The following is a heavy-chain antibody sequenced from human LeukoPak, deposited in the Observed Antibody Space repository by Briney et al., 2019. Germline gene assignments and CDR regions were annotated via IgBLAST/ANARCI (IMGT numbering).Heavy chain of an antibody. CDR3: ARVPGIAVY. V-gene: IGHV3-74*01. Sequence: GGSLRLSCAASGFTFDDYAMHWVRQAPGKGLVWVSRINSDGSSTSYADSVKGRFTISRDNAKNTLYLQMNSLRAEDTAVYYCARVPGIAVYWGQGTLVTVSS. CDR1: GFTFDDYA. CDR2: INSDGSST. D-gene: IGHD6-19*01. J-gene: IGHJ4*02.